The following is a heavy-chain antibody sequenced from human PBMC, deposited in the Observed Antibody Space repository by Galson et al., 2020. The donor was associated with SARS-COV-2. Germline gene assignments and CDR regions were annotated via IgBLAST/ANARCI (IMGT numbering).Heavy chain of an antibody. CDR1: GFTSSSYA. D-gene: IGHD2-21*01. Sequence: GGSLRLSCAASGFTSSSYAMHWVRQAPGKGLEWVAVISYDGSNKYYADSVKGRFTISRDNSKNTLYLQMNSLRAEDTAVYYCAREAGGGDGWFDPWGQGTLVTVSS. CDR2: ISYDGSNK. J-gene: IGHJ5*02. CDR3: AREAGGGDGWFDP. V-gene: IGHV3-30-3*01.